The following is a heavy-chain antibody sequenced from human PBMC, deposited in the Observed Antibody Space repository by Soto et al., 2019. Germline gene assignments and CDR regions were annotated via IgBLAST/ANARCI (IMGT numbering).Heavy chain of an antibody. CDR1: GGSISSYY. Sequence: QVQLQESGPGLVKPSETLSLTCTVSGGSISSYYWSWIRQPPGKGLEWIGYIYYSGSTNYNPSLKSRVTISVDTSKNQFSRNRSCVTAADTAVYYCARLNDYFSYYYYGMDVWGQGTTVTVSS. V-gene: IGHV4-59*08. D-gene: IGHD3-16*01. J-gene: IGHJ6*02. CDR2: IYYSGST. CDR3: ARLNDYFSYYYYGMDV.